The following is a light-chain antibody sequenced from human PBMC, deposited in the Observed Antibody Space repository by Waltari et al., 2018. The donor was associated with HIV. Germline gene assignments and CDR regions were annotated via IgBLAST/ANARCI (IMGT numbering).Light chain of an antibody. CDR1: SGHITYA. CDR3: QSWGAGGV. CDR2: INSDGSH. J-gene: IGLJ3*02. V-gene: IGLV4-69*01. Sequence: VLTQSPSASASLGDSVKLTCTLDSGHITYAIAWHQHRPEKGPRFLMKINSDGSHYKGDDIPDRCSGSSSGAERFLIISRVQSDDEADYYCQSWGAGGVFGGGTKLTVL.